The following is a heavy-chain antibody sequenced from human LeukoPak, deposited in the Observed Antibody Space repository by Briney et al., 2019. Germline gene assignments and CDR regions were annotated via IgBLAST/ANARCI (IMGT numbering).Heavy chain of an antibody. V-gene: IGHV1-69*01. CDR1: GGTFSSYA. D-gene: IGHD2-2*01. CDR3: AGRFIPAAHLPDAFDI. J-gene: IGHJ3*02. CDR2: IIPIFGTA. Sequence: ASVKVSCKASGGTFSSYAISWVRQAPGQGLEWMGGIIPIFGTANYAQKFQGRVTITADESTSTAYMELSSLRSEDTAVYYCAGRFIPAAHLPDAFDIWGQGTMVTVSS.